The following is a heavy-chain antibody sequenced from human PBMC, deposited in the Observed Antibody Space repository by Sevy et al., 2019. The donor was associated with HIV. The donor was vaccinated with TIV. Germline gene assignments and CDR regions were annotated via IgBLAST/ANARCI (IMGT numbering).Heavy chain of an antibody. CDR2: IYPGDSDT. D-gene: IGHD2-2*01. J-gene: IGHJ5*02. CDR3: ARRGYCSSTSCLDWFDP. Sequence: GESLKISCKGSGYSFTSYWIGWVRQMPGNGLEWMGIIYPGDSDTRYSPSFQGQVTISADKSISTAYLQWSSLKASDTAMYYCARRGYCSSTSCLDWFDPWGQGTLVTVSS. CDR1: GYSFTSYW. V-gene: IGHV5-51*01.